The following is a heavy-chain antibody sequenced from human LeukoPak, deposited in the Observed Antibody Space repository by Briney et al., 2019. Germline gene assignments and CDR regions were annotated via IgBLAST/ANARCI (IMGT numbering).Heavy chain of an antibody. D-gene: IGHD3-3*01. CDR2: ISSSSSYI. V-gene: IGHV3-21*04. J-gene: IGHJ4*02. Sequence: GGSLRLSCAASGSTFSSYSMNWVRQAPGKGLEWVSSISSSSSYIYYADSVKDRFTISRDNSQNTLYLQLNSLRAEDTAVYYCARDRGTNWNYFDFWGQGTLVTVSS. CDR1: GSTFSSYS. CDR3: ARDRGTNWNYFDF.